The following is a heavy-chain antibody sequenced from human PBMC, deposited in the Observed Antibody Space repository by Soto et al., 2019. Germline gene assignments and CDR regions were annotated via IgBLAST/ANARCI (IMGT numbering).Heavy chain of an antibody. CDR1: GGSIISGY. CDR2: ISYSGNT. CDR3: AGLRGYAGSPIDY. J-gene: IGHJ4*02. V-gene: IGHV4-59*01. Sequence: PSETLSLTCTVSGGSIISGYWSWIRQPPGKGLEWIGHISYSGNTNYNPSRKSRVTMSVDTPKNRFSLRLSSVTTADTAVYYCAGLRGYAGSPIDYWGQGTLVTVSS. D-gene: IGHD2-15*01.